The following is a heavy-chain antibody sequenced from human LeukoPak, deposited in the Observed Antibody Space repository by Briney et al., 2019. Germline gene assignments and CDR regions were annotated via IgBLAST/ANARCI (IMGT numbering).Heavy chain of an antibody. J-gene: IGHJ4*02. CDR2: IYPGDSNT. D-gene: IGHD6-13*01. CDR3: ARQGTISWYGI. Sequence: GESLKSSSKGSGYCVTSYWIGRVRQMPGKGLEWMGIIYPGDSNTRYSPSFQGQVTISADKSIRTAYLQWSSLKASDTATYYCARQGTISWYGIWGTRTLVTVSS. V-gene: IGHV5-51*01. CDR1: GYCVTSYW.